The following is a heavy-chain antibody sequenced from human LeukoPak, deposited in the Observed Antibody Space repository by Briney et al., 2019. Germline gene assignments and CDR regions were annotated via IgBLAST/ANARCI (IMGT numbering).Heavy chain of an antibody. V-gene: IGHV3-48*04. CDR1: GFTFSSYS. CDR2: ISSSGSTI. D-gene: IGHD1-14*01. Sequence: GALRLSCAASGFTFSSYSINWVRQAPGKGLEWVSYISSSGSTIYYADSVKGRFTISRDNAKNSLYLQMNSLRAEDTAVYYCARRRSKAVYDIWGQGTMVTVSS. J-gene: IGHJ3*02. CDR3: ARRRSKAVYDI.